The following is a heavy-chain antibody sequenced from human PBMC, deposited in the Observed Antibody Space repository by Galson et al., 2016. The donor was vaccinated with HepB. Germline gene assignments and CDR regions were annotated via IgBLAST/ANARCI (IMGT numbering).Heavy chain of an antibody. J-gene: IGHJ4*02. CDR1: GYTFTGYS. CDR2: LNPSTGVS. Sequence: SVKVSCKASGYTFTGYSLHWLRQAPGQGLQWMGWLNPSTGVSNLAPKFQGRVTMTRDTSISTAYMELGSLTSDDTAVYFCARVGLLAGATPLLWGQGTLVTVSS. CDR3: ARVGLLAGATPLL. V-gene: IGHV1-2*02. D-gene: IGHD1-26*01.